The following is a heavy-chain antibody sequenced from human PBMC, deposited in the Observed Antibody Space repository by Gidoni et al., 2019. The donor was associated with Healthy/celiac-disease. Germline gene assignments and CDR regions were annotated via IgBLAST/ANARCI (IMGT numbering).Heavy chain of an antibody. Sequence: QLQLQESGPGLVKPSEPLSLTCTVSGGSISSSSYYWGWIRQPPGKGLEWIGSIYYSGSTYYNPSLKSRVTISVDTSKNQFSLKLSSVTAADTAVYYCARFHYGANWFDPWGQGTLVTVSS. CDR2: IYYSGST. J-gene: IGHJ5*02. CDR1: GGSISSSSYY. D-gene: IGHD4-17*01. V-gene: IGHV4-39*01. CDR3: ARFHYGANWFDP.